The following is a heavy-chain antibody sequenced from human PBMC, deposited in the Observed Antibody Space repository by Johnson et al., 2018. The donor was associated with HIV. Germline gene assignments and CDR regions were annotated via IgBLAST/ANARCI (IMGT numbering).Heavy chain of an antibody. D-gene: IGHD6-19*01. CDR1: GFTFSSAW. CDR2: IKSKSDGGTT. CDR3: ARDPPPRSSGSDAFDI. Sequence: VQLVESGGDLVKPGGSLRLSCAASGFTFSSAWMSWVRQAPGKGLEWVGRIKSKSDGGTTDYAAPVEGRFTIPRDDSKNSLYLQMNSLRAEDTALYYCARDPPPRSSGSDAFDIWGQGTMVTVSS. J-gene: IGHJ3*02. V-gene: IGHV3-15*05.